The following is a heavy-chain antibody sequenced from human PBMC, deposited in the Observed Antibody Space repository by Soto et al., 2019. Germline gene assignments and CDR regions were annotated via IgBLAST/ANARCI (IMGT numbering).Heavy chain of an antibody. CDR1: GFTFSTYA. V-gene: IGHV3-23*01. Sequence: EVQLLESGGGLVQPGGSLRLSCAASGFTFSTYAMSWVRQAPGKGLEWVSAISGSGGSTYFADSVKGRFTISRDNSKNTLYLQMNSLRAEDTAVYYCAKDPVGGYDFWSGYYYCGLDVWGQGTTVTVSS. CDR2: ISGSGGST. J-gene: IGHJ6*02. CDR3: AKDPVGGYDFWSGYYYCGLDV. D-gene: IGHD3-3*01.